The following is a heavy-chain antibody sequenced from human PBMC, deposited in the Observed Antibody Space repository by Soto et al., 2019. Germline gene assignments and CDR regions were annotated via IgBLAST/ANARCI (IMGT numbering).Heavy chain of an antibody. CDR2: INHSGST. CDR3: ARGLEGRPAATDYYYYMDV. V-gene: IGHV4-34*01. CDR1: GGSFSGYY. Sequence: SETLSLTCAVYGGSFSGYYWSWIRQPPGKGLEWIGEINHSGSTNYNPSLKSRVTISVDTSKNQFSLKLSSVTAADTAVYYCARGLEGRPAATDYYYYMDVWGKGTTVTVSS. D-gene: IGHD2-2*01. J-gene: IGHJ6*03.